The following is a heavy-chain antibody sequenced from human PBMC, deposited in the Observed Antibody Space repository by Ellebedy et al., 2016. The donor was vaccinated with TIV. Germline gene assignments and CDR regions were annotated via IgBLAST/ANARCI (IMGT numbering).Heavy chain of an antibody. CDR1: GYSFPTYW. J-gene: IGHJ6*03. CDR2: IYSGDSDT. D-gene: IGHD2/OR15-2a*01. Sequence: GESLKISCKGSGYSFPTYWLGWVRQMPGKGLEWMGIIYSGDSDTRYSPSFEGQVTISADKSISTVFLQWSSLKASDTAIYYCARPNMGYYYMDAWGTGTTVSVSS. V-gene: IGHV5-51*01. CDR3: ARPNMGYYYMDA.